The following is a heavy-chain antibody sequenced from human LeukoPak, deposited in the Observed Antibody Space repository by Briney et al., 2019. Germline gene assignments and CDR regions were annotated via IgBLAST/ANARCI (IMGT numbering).Heavy chain of an antibody. Sequence: GASVKVSCKASGYTFTKYAINWVRQAPGQGLEWMGWSNTNTRTPTYAQGFTGRLVFSLDTSVSTAYLQISSLAAEDTAVYYCARDNYDKGAFDIWGQGTMVTVSS. J-gene: IGHJ3*02. CDR1: GYTFTKYA. CDR2: SNTNTRTP. D-gene: IGHD3-9*01. CDR3: ARDNYDKGAFDI. V-gene: IGHV7-4-1*02.